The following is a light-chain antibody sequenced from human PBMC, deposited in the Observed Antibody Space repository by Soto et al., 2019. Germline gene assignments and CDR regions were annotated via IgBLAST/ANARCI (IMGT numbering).Light chain of an antibody. J-gene: IGKJ1*01. CDR3: HHYGSSPRT. Sequence: EIVLTQSPGTVSLSPGERATLSCRASQSVTSSYLAWYQQKPGQAPRLLIYGASSRPTGIPDRFSGSGSGTDFPLPITRREPEDFEVYYCHHYGSSPRTFGKGTKVKIK. V-gene: IGKV3-20*01. CDR2: GAS. CDR1: QSVTSSY.